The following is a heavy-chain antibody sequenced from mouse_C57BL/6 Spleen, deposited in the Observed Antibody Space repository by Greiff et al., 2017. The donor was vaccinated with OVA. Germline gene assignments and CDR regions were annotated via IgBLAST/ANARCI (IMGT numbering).Heavy chain of an antibody. CDR2: IYPSDSET. CDR3: ARRDSSGYGY. Sequence: QVQLQQPGAELVRPGSSVKLSCKASGYTFTSYWMDWVKQRPGQGLEWIGNIYPSDSETHYNQKFKDKATLTVDKSSSTAYMQLSSLTSEDSAVYYCARRDSSGYGYWGQGTTLTVSS. J-gene: IGHJ2*01. CDR1: GYTFTSYW. V-gene: IGHV1-61*01. D-gene: IGHD3-2*02.